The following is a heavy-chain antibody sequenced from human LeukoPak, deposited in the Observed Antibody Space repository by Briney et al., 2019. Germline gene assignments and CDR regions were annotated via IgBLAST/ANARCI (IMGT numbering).Heavy chain of an antibody. Sequence: ASVKVSCKASGYTFTSYGISWVRQPPGQGLEWMGWISAYNGNTNYAQKLQGRVTMTTDTSTSTAYMELRSLRSDDTAVYYCAREMGITMVRGAANDYWGQGTLVTVSS. CDR2: ISAYNGNT. CDR3: AREMGITMVRGAANDY. J-gene: IGHJ4*02. CDR1: GYTFTSYG. D-gene: IGHD3-10*01. V-gene: IGHV1-18*01.